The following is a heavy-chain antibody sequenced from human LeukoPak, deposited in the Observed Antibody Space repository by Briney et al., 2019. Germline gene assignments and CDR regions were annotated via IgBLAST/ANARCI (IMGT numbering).Heavy chain of an antibody. CDR1: GGSIGSGGYS. CDR2: IYHSGST. Sequence: TLSLTCAVSGGSIGSGGYSWSWIRQPPGKGLEWIGYIYHSGSTYYNPSLKSRVTISVDRSKNQFSLRLSSVTAADTAVYYCARWDCSSGTCFHLDYWGQGTLVTVSS. V-gene: IGHV4-30-2*02. CDR3: ARWDCSSGTCFHLDY. D-gene: IGHD6-19*01. J-gene: IGHJ4*02.